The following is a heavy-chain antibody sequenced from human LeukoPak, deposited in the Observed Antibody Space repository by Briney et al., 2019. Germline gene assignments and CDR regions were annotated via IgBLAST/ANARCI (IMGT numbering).Heavy chain of an antibody. CDR3: ARDARGVYYYDSSGYYLDY. CDR2: IIPIFGTA. V-gene: IGHV1-69*06. CDR1: GGTFSSYA. J-gene: IGHJ4*02. D-gene: IGHD3-22*01. Sequence: GSSVKVSCKASGGTFSSYAISWVRQAPGQGLEWMGGIIPIFGTANYAQKFQGRVTITADKSTSTAYMELSSLRSEDTAVYYCARDARGVYYYDSSGYYLDYWGQGTLVTVSS.